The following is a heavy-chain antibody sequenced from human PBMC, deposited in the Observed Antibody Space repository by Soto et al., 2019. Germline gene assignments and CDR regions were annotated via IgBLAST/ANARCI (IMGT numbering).Heavy chain of an antibody. D-gene: IGHD3-9*01. J-gene: IGHJ3*02. V-gene: IGHV3-23*01. Sequence: GGSLRLSCAASGFTFSNFAMSWVRQAPGKGLEWVSAISDSGGSTYYADSVKGRFTISRDNSKNTLYLQMNSLRAEDTAVYYCAKGITIFRNDAFDIWGQGTMVTVSS. CDR2: ISDSGGST. CDR1: GFTFSNFA. CDR3: AKGITIFRNDAFDI.